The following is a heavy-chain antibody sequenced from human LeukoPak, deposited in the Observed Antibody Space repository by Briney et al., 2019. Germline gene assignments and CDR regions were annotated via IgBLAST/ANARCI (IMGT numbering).Heavy chain of an antibody. CDR2: IHHSGIT. CDR3: ARDLYDDNRCFDF. D-gene: IGHD1-14*01. Sequence: PSETLSLTCTVSVYSISSGYYWGWFRQPPGKGLEWIGSIHHSGITYYNPSLKSRVTISVDTSKNQFSLRVDSVTAADTAVYYCARDLYDDNRCFDFWGQGILVTVSS. V-gene: IGHV4-38-2*02. J-gene: IGHJ4*02. CDR1: VYSISSGYY.